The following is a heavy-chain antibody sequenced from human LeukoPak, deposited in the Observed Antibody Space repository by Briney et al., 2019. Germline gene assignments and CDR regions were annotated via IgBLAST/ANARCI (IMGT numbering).Heavy chain of an antibody. CDR2: MRYDGSEI. CDR1: GFTFSRFW. D-gene: IGHD5-24*01. CDR3: AKEATITAYNFDY. Sequence: GGSLRLSCAASGFTFSRFWMSWVRQAPGKGLEWVANMRYDGSEIHYVDSAKGRFTISRHNAKSSVYLQMNSLRAEDTAIYYCAKEATITAYNFDYWGQGALVTVSS. J-gene: IGHJ4*02. V-gene: IGHV3-7*01.